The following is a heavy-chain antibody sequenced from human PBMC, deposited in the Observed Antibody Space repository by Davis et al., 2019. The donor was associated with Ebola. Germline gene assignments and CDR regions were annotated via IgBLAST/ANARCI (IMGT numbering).Heavy chain of an antibody. CDR1: GYIFTTYD. Sequence: ASVKVSCKASGYIFTTYDINWVRQATGQGLEWMGWMNPNSANTGYAQKFQGRVTMTRNTSTSTAYMELSSLRSEDTAVYYCARGHDYYGSGSIWGQGTLVTVSS. CDR3: ARGHDYYGSGSI. D-gene: IGHD3-10*01. CDR2: MNPNSANT. V-gene: IGHV1-8*01. J-gene: IGHJ4*02.